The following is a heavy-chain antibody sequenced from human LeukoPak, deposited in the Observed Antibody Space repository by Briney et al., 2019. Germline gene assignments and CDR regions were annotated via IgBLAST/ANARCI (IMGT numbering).Heavy chain of an antibody. J-gene: IGHJ4*02. V-gene: IGHV4-59*08. CDR1: GGSISSYY. D-gene: IGHD1-26*01. CDR2: IYYSGST. Sequence: SETLSLTCTVSGGSISSYYWSWIRQPPGKGLEWIGYIYYSGSTNYNPSLKSRVTISVDTSKNQFSLKLSSVTAADTAVYYCARGLYEGAPRVDYWGQGTLVTVSS. CDR3: ARGLYEGAPRVDY.